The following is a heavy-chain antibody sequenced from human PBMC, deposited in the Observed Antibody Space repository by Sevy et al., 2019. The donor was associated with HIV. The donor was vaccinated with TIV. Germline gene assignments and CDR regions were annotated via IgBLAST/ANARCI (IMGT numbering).Heavy chain of an antibody. CDR2: ISWNSGSI. D-gene: IGHD3-16*01. Sequence: GGSLSLSCAASGFTFDDYAMHWVRQAPGKGLEWVSGISWNSGSIGYADSVKGRFTISRDNAKNSLYLQMNSLRAEDTALYYCAKDMGGGDRAGDAFDIWGQGTMVTVSS. J-gene: IGHJ3*02. CDR3: AKDMGGGDRAGDAFDI. V-gene: IGHV3-9*01. CDR1: GFTFDDYA.